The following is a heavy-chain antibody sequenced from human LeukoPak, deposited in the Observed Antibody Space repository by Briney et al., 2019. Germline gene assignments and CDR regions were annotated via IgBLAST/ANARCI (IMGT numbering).Heavy chain of an antibody. J-gene: IGHJ3*02. Sequence: SETLSLTCTVSGGSISSSSYYWGWIRQPPGKGLEWIGSIYYSGSTYCNPSLKSRVTISVDTSKNQFSLKLSSVTAADTAVYYCARDLPQDSGGYDAFDIWGQGTMVTVSS. CDR3: ARDLPQDSGGYDAFDI. CDR2: IYYSGST. V-gene: IGHV4-39*07. CDR1: GGSISSSSYY. D-gene: IGHD4-23*01.